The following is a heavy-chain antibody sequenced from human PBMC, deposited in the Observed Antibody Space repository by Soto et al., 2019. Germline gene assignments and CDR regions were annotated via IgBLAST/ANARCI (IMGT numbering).Heavy chain of an antibody. V-gene: IGHV3-30*04. D-gene: IGHD2-21*02. CDR2: ISYDGTNK. CDR3: ARDECGGDCDSHY. CDR1: GFTFSGYA. J-gene: IGHJ4*02. Sequence: GGSLRLPCAASGFTFSGYAMHWVRQAPGKGLEWVAVISYDGTNKYYADSVKGRFTISRDNSKNTLYLQMNSLRAEDTAVFYCARDECGGDCDSHYWGQGTLVTVSS.